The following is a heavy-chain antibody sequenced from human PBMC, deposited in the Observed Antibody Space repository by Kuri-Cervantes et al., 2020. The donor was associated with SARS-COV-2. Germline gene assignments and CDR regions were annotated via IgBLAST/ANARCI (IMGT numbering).Heavy chain of an antibody. CDR2: IYHSGST. J-gene: IGHJ6*03. D-gene: IGHD2-2*01. V-gene: IGHV4-38-2*02. Sequence: GSLRLSCTVSGYSISSGYCWGWIRQPPGKGLEWIGSIYHSGSTYYNPSLKSRVTISVDTSKNQFSLKLSSVTAADTAVYYCARDISSYYYYYYMDVWGKGTTVTVSS. CDR1: GYSISSGYC. CDR3: ARDISSYYYYYYMDV.